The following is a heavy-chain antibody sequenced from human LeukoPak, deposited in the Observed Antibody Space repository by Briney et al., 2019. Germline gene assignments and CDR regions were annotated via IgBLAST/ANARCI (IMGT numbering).Heavy chain of an antibody. CDR1: GIIFSGYA. D-gene: IGHD2-15*01. CDR3: AKVFCRSFDY. Sequence: GGSLRLSCAASGIIFSGYAMSWVRQAPGKGLEWVSSVTGDGDTTYYADSVKGRFTISRDNSKNTLSLQMSSLRAEDTALYYCAKVFCRSFDYWGQGTPVTVSS. J-gene: IGHJ4*02. CDR2: VTGDGDTT. V-gene: IGHV3-23*01.